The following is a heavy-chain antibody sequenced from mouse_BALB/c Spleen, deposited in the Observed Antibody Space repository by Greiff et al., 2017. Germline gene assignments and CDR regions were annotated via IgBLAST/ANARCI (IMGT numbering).Heavy chain of an antibody. CDR3: ARDDYGSSYAYAMDY. V-gene: IGHV2-9*02. CDR2: IWAGGST. CDR1: GFSLTSYG. Sequence: VQLVESGPGLVAPSQSLSITCTVSGFSLTSYGVHWVRQPPGKGLEWLGVIWAGGSTNYNSALMSRLSISKDNSKSQVFLKMNSLQTDDTAMYYCARDDYGSSYAYAMDYWGQGTSVTVSS. J-gene: IGHJ4*01. D-gene: IGHD1-1*01.